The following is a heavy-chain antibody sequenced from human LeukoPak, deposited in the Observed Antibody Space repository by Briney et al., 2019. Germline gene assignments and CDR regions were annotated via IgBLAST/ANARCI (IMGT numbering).Heavy chain of an antibody. CDR1: GFTFSSYS. CDR3: AGVKVQLVPDY. V-gene: IGHV3-48*01. Sequence: PGGSLRLSCAASGFTFSSYSMNWVRQAPGKGLEWVSYISSSSSTIYYADSVKGRFTISRDNAKNSLYLQMNSLRAEDTAVYYCAGVKVQLVPDYWGQGTLVTVSS. CDR2: ISSSSSTI. D-gene: IGHD6-13*01. J-gene: IGHJ4*02.